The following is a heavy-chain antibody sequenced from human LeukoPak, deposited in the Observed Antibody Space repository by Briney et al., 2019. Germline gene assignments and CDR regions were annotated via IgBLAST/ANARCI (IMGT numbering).Heavy chain of an antibody. J-gene: IGHJ4*02. V-gene: IGHV4-39*01. Sequence: PSETLSLTCIVSGGSISSSSYFWGWIRQPPGKGLEWIGSIYYSGSTYYNPSLKSRVTISVDTSKNQFSLKLSSVTAADTAVYYCANYGSYIFQWGQGTLVTVSS. CDR3: ANYGSYIFQ. CDR1: GGSISSSSYF. CDR2: IYYSGST. D-gene: IGHD1-26*01.